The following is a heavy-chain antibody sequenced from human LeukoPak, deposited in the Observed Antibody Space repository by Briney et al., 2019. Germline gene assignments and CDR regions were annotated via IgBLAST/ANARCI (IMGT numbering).Heavy chain of an antibody. J-gene: IGHJ5*02. V-gene: IGHV3-7*01. Sequence: GGSLRLSCAASGFTFSSHLMTWVRQAPGKGLEWVANIYQDGREKYYAVSVKGRFTISRDNAKNSLFLQMDSLRAEDTAVYYCAKDLNRYDDLFDPWGQGTLVTVSS. CDR2: IYQDGREK. D-gene: IGHD1-1*01. CDR3: AKDLNRYDDLFDP. CDR1: GFTFSSHL.